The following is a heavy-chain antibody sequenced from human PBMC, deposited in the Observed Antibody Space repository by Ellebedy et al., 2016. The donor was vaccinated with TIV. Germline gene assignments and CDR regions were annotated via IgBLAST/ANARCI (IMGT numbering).Heavy chain of an antibody. CDR2: IYQDGSET. CDR3: ARRASYGDYAVQVNPWFDP. Sequence: GESLKISCDASGFTFGSYWMSWVRQPPGKGLEWVANIYQDGSETFYADSVKGRFTISRDNAKNSLFLQMNSLRVEDTAVYYCARRASYGDYAVQVNPWFDPWGQGTLVTVSS. J-gene: IGHJ5*02. D-gene: IGHD4-17*01. CDR1: GFTFGSYW. V-gene: IGHV3-7*01.